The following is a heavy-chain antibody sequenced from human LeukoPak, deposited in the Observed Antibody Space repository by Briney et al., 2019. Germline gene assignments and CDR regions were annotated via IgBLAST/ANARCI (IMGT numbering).Heavy chain of an antibody. CDR1: GGSISNYF. CDR3: ARDLAAARFDP. Sequence: PSETLSLTCTVSGGSISNYFWNWIRQPAGKGLQWIGRFYPSGSTNYNPSLKSRLTMSVDTSKNQFSLKLSSVTAADTAVYYCARDLAAARFDPWGQGTLVTVSS. J-gene: IGHJ5*02. CDR2: FYPSGST. D-gene: IGHD6-13*01. V-gene: IGHV4-4*07.